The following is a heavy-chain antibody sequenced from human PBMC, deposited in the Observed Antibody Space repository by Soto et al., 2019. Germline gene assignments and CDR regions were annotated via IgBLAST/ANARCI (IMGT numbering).Heavy chain of an antibody. CDR3: ARRGRGVDYYYYMDV. V-gene: IGHV4-59*08. CDR2: IDNSGIT. D-gene: IGHD3-10*01. Sequence: SETLSLTCTVSGACISGYYWCWIRQPPGKGLEWVGYIDNSGITNYNRSLKSRVTISVDTTKNQSSMKLSSMTAADTAVYYCARRGRGVDYYYYMDVWGKGTTVTVSS. J-gene: IGHJ6*03. CDR1: GACISGYY.